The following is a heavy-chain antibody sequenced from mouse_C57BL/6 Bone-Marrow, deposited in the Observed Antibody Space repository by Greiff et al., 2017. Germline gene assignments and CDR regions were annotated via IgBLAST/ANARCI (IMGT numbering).Heavy chain of an antibody. V-gene: IGHV14-1*01. CDR3: TTPRWFGWFAY. J-gene: IGHJ3*01. CDR1: GFNITDYY. CDR2: IDPEDGDT. Sequence: EVKLMESGAELVRPGASVKLSCTASGFNITDYYMHWVKQRPEQGLEWIGRIDPEDGDTEYAPKFQGKATMTADTSSNTAYLQLSSLTSEDTAVYYCTTPRWFGWFAYWGQGTLVTVSA. D-gene: IGHD2-3*01.